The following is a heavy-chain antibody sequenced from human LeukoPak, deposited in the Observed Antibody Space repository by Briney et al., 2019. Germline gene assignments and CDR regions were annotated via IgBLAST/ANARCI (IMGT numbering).Heavy chain of an antibody. CDR1: GGSISTSSYN. CDR3: AREGYSSTSLGS. D-gene: IGHD6-6*01. Sequence: SETLSLTCSVSGGSISTSSYNWGWIRQPPGKGLEWIASIYYIGTTFSNPSLKSRVTISVDTSKNQFSLKLSSVTTADTAVYYCAREGYSSTSLGSWGQGTLVTVSS. CDR2: IYYIGTT. V-gene: IGHV4-39*02. J-gene: IGHJ5*02.